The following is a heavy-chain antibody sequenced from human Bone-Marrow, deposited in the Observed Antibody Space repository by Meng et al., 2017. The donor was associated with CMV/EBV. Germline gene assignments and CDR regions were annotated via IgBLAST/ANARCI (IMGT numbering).Heavy chain of an antibody. CDR1: YIFNTYD. V-gene: IGHV1-8*03. CDR3: ARGGLGYCSSTSCYMGY. Sequence: YIFNTYDINWVRQATGQGPEWMGWMKPDSGKTGYAQKFQGRVTITADESTSTAYMELSSLRSEDTAVYYCARGGLGYCSSTSCYMGYWGQGTLVTVSS. J-gene: IGHJ4*02. CDR2: MKPDSGKT. D-gene: IGHD2-2*02.